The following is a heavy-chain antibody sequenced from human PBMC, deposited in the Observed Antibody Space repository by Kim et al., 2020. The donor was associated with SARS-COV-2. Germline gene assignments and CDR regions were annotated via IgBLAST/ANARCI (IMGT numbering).Heavy chain of an antibody. Sequence: SETLSLTCTVSSGSINSGDYYWSWIRQHPVKGLEWIGFIYSSGSTNYDPSLKSRVTISADTSKNQFSLKLTSVTAADTAVYHCARALGRGFLQLPRFDS. J-gene: IGHJ5*01. D-gene: IGHD3-10*01. CDR3: ARALGRGFLQLPRFDS. V-gene: IGHV4-31*03. CDR1: SGSINSGDYY. CDR2: IYSSGST.